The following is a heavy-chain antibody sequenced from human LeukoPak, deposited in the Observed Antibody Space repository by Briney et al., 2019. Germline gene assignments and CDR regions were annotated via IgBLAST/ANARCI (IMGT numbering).Heavy chain of an antibody. CDR2: IYYSGST. CDR3: ARHVPYSSGWYRNWFDP. D-gene: IGHD6-19*01. Sequence: SETLSLTCTVSGGSISSYYWSWIRQPPGKGLEWIGYIYYSGSTNYNPSLKSRVTISVDTSKNQFSLKLSSVTAADTAVYYCARHVPYSSGWYRNWFDPWGQGTLVTVPS. J-gene: IGHJ5*02. V-gene: IGHV4-59*08. CDR1: GGSISSYY.